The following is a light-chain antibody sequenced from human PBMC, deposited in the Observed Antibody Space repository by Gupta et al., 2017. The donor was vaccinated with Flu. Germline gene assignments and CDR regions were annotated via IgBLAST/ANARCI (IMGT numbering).Light chain of an antibody. CDR1: QSSGRY. CDR2: TAS. V-gene: IGKV1-39*01. CDR3: QQSHSSPLT. Sequence: PSCRGASVGDKVSMTGRASQSSGRYFNWYQQGPGKAPKLLIYTASTWQSGVPERFGGSGSGTDFTLTINSMQPEDDATYYCQQSHSSPLTFGQGTTVEI. J-gene: IGKJ1*01.